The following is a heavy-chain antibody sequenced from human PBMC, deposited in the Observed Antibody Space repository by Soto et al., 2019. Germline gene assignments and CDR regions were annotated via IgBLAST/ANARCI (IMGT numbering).Heavy chain of an antibody. V-gene: IGHV3-23*01. J-gene: IGHJ4*02. CDR2: ISGSGGKA. CDR1: GFSFDTYA. D-gene: IGHD6-19*01. Sequence: EVQLLESGGGLVQPGGPLRLSVAASGFSFDTYAMGRFPMSWVRQAPGKGLGWVSSISGSGGKAYYADSVKGRFTISRDNSKNTLHLQMNSLSAEDTAFYYCAKDRGGFAGGWEYFDVWGQGALVTVSS. CDR3: AKDRGGFAGGWEYFDV.